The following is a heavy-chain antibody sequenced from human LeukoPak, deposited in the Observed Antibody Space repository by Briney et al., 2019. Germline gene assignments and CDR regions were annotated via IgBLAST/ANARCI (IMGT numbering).Heavy chain of an antibody. D-gene: IGHD2-2*01. J-gene: IGHJ4*02. Sequence: SVKVSCKASGGTFSNYAISWVRQAPGQGLEWMGRIIPILGIANYAQKFQGRVTISAGKTTSTAYMELSSLRSEDTAVYYCARTTPRAAGSISSTSSEFDYWGQGTLVTVSS. V-gene: IGHV1-69*04. CDR2: IIPILGIA. CDR1: GGTFSNYA. CDR3: ARTTPRAAGSISSTSSEFDY.